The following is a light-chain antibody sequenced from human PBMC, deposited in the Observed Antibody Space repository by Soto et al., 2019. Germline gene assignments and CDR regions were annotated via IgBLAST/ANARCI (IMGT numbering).Light chain of an antibody. CDR2: NND. Sequence: VLTPPPSASGTPGQRVTISYSGVSSNIGTNSVNWYQQLPGRAPKLLIYNNDLRPSGVPDRFSGSKSGTSASLAISGLQSEDEADYYCAAWDDSLNGFYVFGIGTKVTVL. CDR3: AAWDDSLNGFYV. J-gene: IGLJ1*01. V-gene: IGLV1-44*01. CDR1: SSNIGTNS.